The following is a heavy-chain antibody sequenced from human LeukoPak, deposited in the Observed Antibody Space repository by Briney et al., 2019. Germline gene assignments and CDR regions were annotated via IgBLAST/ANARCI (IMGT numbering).Heavy chain of an antibody. D-gene: IGHD3-10*01. J-gene: IGHJ4*02. V-gene: IGHV2-5*02. CDR3: ARLYCYGSGSYFYFDY. CDR1: GFSLSTSGVG. CDR2: IYWDHDK. Sequence: SGPKLVKHTQTLTLTCTFSGFSLSTSGVGVGWIRQPPGKALEWLALIYWDHDKRYSPSLKTRLTITKDTSQNQVVLTMTNMDPVDTATYYCARLYCYGSGSYFYFDYWGQGTLVTVSS.